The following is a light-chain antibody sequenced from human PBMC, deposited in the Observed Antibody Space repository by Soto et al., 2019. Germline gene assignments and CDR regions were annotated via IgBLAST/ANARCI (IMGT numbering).Light chain of an antibody. CDR2: GAS. Sequence: EVVMTQSPATLSVSPGEGATLYCRASQSVGKDVAWYQQKPGQAPRLLIFGASARATGIPSRFSGSGSGTEFTLTISGLQSEDFAVYSCQQYNNWAPLTFGGGTKV. CDR3: QQYNNWAPLT. CDR1: QSVGKD. J-gene: IGKJ4*01. V-gene: IGKV3-15*01.